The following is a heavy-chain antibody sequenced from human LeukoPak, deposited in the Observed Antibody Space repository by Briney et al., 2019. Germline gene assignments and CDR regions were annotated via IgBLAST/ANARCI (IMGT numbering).Heavy chain of an antibody. CDR3: ARDRGLFDF. D-gene: IGHD3-10*01. V-gene: IGHV3-7*04. CDR2: IKQGGGEK. Sequence: PGGTLRLSCAASGFRFSNYWMTWVRQAPGKGLEWVANIKQGGGEKQYVGSVKGRFTISRDNAKNSLYLQMNSLRAEDTAVYYCARDRGLFDFWGQGTLVTVSS. J-gene: IGHJ4*02. CDR1: GFRFSNYW.